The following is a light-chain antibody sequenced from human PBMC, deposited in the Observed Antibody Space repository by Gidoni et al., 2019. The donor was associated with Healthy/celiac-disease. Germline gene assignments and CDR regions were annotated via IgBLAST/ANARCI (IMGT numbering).Light chain of an antibody. V-gene: IGKV1-33*01. CDR2: DAS. Sequence: DIQMTQSPSSLSASVGDRVTITCQASQDISNYLNWYQQKPGKAPKLLIYDASNLETGVPSRCSGSGSGTDFTFTISSMQPEDIATDYCQQYDNLLLTFGPGTKVDIK. CDR1: QDISNY. CDR3: QQYDNLLLT. J-gene: IGKJ3*01.